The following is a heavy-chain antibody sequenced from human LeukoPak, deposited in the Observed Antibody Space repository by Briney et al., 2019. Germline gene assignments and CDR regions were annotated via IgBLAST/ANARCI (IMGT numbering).Heavy chain of an antibody. V-gene: IGHV4-39*07. Sequence: SETLSLTCTVSGGSISSSSYYWGWIRQPPGKGLEWIGSIYYSGSTYYNPSLKSRVTISVDTSKNQFSLKLSSVTAADTAVYYCARGLGGVEMATISWFDPWGQGTLVTVSS. CDR1: GGSISSSSYY. J-gene: IGHJ5*02. CDR2: IYYSGST. CDR3: ARGLGGVEMATISWFDP. D-gene: IGHD5-24*01.